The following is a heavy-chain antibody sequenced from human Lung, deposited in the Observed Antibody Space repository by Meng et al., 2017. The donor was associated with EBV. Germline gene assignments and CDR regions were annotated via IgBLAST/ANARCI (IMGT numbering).Heavy chain of an antibody. CDR1: GYTFTNYG. D-gene: IGHD2-21*02. Sequence: QVVQSGGEVKKPGASVKVSCKASGYTFTNYGITWVRQAPGQGLEWMGWINAYNGDTNYAQTLQGRVTMTTDTSTSTAYMELGSLRSDDTAVYYCARDLWPHIVVVTAPSEFWGQGTLVTVSS. J-gene: IGHJ4*02. CDR2: INAYNGDT. V-gene: IGHV1-18*01. CDR3: ARDLWPHIVVVTAPSEF.